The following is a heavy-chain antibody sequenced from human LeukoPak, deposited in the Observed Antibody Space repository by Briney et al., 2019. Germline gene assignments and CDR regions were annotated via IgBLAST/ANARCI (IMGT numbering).Heavy chain of an antibody. CDR2: ISRSGSTK. J-gene: IGHJ4*02. D-gene: IGHD5-18*01. CDR1: GFTFSDYN. V-gene: IGHV3-11*04. Sequence: PGGSLRLSCAASGFTFSDYNMRWIRQAPGKGLEWVSSISRSGSTKYYADSVKGRFTISRDNSKNTLYLQMNSLIPEDTAVYYCARQYISGQWYFDYWGQGTLVTVSS. CDR3: ARQYISGQWYFDY.